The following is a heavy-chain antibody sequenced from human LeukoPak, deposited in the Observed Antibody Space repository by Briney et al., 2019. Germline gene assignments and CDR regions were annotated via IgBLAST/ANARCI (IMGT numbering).Heavy chain of an antibody. CDR2: IHYSGGDT. CDR3: ARQPAGTAAFDI. V-gene: IGHV4-59*08. D-gene: IGHD1-14*01. Sequence: SKTLSLTCTVSGGSINNYYWSWIRQPPGKGLEWIGYIHYSGGDTNYNPSLKSRLTISVDTSKNQISLMLTSVTAADTAFYYCARQPAGTAAFDIWAQGTMVTVSS. J-gene: IGHJ3*02. CDR1: GGSINNYY.